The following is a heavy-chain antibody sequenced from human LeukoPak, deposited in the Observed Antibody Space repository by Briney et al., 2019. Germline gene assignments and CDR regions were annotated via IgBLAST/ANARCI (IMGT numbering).Heavy chain of an antibody. Sequence: PSETLSLTCTVSGGSFSGNYWTWIRQPPGKGLEWIGNIYYTGDTYDNPSLKSRVTISVDTSKNQFSLKLSSVTAADTAVYYCARLRDSSKVPDAFDIWGQGTMVTVSS. CDR1: GGSFSGNY. CDR2: IYYTGDT. V-gene: IGHV4-59*08. J-gene: IGHJ3*02. D-gene: IGHD3-22*01. CDR3: ARLRDSSKVPDAFDI.